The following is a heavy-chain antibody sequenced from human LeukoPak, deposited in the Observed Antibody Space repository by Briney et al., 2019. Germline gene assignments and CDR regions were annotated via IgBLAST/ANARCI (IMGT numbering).Heavy chain of an antibody. CDR3: ARDRITGTTSFWWFDP. V-gene: IGHV3-48*04. D-gene: IGHD1-7*01. Sequence: GGSLRLSCAASGFTFGSYSMNWVRQAPGKGLEWVSYISSSSSTIYYADSVKGRFTISRDNAKNSLYLQMNSLRAEDTAVYYCARDRITGTTSFWWFDPWGQGTLVTVPS. J-gene: IGHJ5*02. CDR1: GFTFGSYS. CDR2: ISSSSSTI.